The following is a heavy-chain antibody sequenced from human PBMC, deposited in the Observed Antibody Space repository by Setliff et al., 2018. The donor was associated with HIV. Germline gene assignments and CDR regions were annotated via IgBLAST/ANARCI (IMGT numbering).Heavy chain of an antibody. Sequence: PSETLSLTCTVSGGSISSSSYYWGWIRQPPGKGLEWIGSIYYSGSTYANPSLKSRVTISVDTSKNQFSLNLSSVTAADTAVYYCVGSTIAAAVYYYYYYMDVWGKGTTVTVSS. V-gene: IGHV4-39*01. CDR1: GGSISSSSYY. CDR2: IYYSGST. D-gene: IGHD6-13*01. CDR3: VGSTIAAAVYYYYYYMDV. J-gene: IGHJ6*03.